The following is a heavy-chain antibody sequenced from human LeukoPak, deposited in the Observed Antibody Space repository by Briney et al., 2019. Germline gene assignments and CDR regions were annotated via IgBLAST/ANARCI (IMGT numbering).Heavy chain of an antibody. Sequence: ASVKVSCKASGGTFSSYAISWVRQAPGQGLEWMGWINPDTGGTKFAQRFQGRVTMTRNASIRTVYMEVSRLASDDTAIYFCAKVGGSWFDPWGQGTLVTVSS. V-gene: IGHV1-2*02. CDR2: INPDTGGT. J-gene: IGHJ5*02. CDR1: GGTFSSYA. CDR3: AKVGGSWFDP. D-gene: IGHD3-16*01.